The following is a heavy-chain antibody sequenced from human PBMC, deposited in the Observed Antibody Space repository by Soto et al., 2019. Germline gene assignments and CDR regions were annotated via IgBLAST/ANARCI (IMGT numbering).Heavy chain of an antibody. CDR1: GDSVSSNTAS. Sequence: SQTLSLTCAISGDSVSSNTASWNWIRPSPSRGLEWLGRTYYRSKWYNDYPASVKSRITINPDTSKNQFSLQLNSVGPEDTAVYYCVREIAPRGFDPWGQGTLVTVSS. J-gene: IGHJ5*02. CDR3: VREIAPRGFDP. CDR2: TYYRSKWYN. V-gene: IGHV6-1*01. D-gene: IGHD2-21*01.